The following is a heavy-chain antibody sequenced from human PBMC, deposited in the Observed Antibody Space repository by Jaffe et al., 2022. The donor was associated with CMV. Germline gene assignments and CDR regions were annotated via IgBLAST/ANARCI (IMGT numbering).Heavy chain of an antibody. CDR3: AKSFSGVTTYSYYYYGMDV. D-gene: IGHD4-17*01. Sequence: QVQLVESGGGVVQPGRSLRLSCAASGFTFSSYGMHWVRQAPGKGLEWVAVISYDGSNKYYADSVKGRFTISRDNSKNTLYLQMNSLRAEDTAVYYCAKSFSGVTTYSYYYYGMDVWGQGTTVTVSS. J-gene: IGHJ6*02. V-gene: IGHV3-30*18. CDR1: GFTFSSYG. CDR2: ISYDGSNK.